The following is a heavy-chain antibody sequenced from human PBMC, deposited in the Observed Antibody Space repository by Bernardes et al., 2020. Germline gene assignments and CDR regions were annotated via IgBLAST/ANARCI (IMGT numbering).Heavy chain of an antibody. CDR2: INSDGSST. CDR1: GFTFSRYW. V-gene: IGHV3-74*01. J-gene: IGHJ4*02. D-gene: IGHD3-3*01. CDR3: AKREYYDFWSGPIDY. Sequence: GGSLRLSCAASGFTFSRYWMHWVRQVPGKGLVWVSRINSDGSSTTYADSVKGRFTISRDNAKNTLYLQMNSQRAEDTAVYYCAKREYYDFWSGPIDYWGQGTLVTVSS.